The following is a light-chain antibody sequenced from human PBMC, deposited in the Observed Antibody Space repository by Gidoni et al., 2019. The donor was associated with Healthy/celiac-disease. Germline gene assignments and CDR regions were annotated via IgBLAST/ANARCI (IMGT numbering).Light chain of an antibody. V-gene: IGKV1-12*01. CDR2: AAS. CDR3: QQASSCLRT. Sequence: DGQMTLAPSSVSVSVGDRVTITCRASPGISSWLAWYQQKPGKAPKLLIYAASSLQSGVPARFSGSGSGTDFTLTISSLQPEDFATYYCQQASSCLRTFGGGTKVEIK. CDR1: PGISSW. J-gene: IGKJ4*01.